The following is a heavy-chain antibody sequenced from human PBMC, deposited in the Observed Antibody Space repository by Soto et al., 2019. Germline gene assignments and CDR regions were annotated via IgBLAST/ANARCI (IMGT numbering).Heavy chain of an antibody. J-gene: IGHJ5*02. CDR1: GDSISSSKW. V-gene: IGHV4-4*02. Sequence: PSETLSLTCAVSGDSISSSKWWSWVRQPPGKGLEWIGGIYYSGSTNHNPSLKSRVTISVDTSKNQFSLKLSSVTAADTAVYYCARHQSHSSSYVDPWGQGTLVTVS. CDR2: IYYSGST. D-gene: IGHD6-13*01. CDR3: ARHQSHSSSYVDP.